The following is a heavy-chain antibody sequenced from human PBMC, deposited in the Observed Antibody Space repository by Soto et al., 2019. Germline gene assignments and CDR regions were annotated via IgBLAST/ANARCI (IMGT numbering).Heavy chain of an antibody. J-gene: IGHJ4*02. V-gene: IGHV3-30*18. Sequence: QVQLVESGGGVVQPGRSLRLSCAASGFTFSSYGMHWVRQAPGKGLEWVAIISYDGSNKYYADSVKGRFTISRDDSKNTLYLQMTSLRAEDTAVYYCAKDLVFPEPSDCWGQGTLVTVSS. D-gene: IGHD3-16*01. CDR2: ISYDGSNK. CDR1: GFTFSSYG. CDR3: AKDLVFPEPSDC.